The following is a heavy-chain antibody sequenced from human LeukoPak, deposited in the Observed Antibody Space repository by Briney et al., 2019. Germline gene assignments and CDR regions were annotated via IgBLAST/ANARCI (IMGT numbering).Heavy chain of an antibody. J-gene: IGHJ5*02. V-gene: IGHV1-24*01. CDR1: GYTLTELS. Sequence: ASVKVSCKVSGYTLTELSMHWVRQAPGKGLEWMGGFDPEDGETIYAQKFQGRVTMTEDTSTDTAYMELSSLRSEDTAVYYCATAPLLSYKNWFDPWGQGTLATVSS. CDR3: ATAPLLSYKNWFDP. D-gene: IGHD3-22*01. CDR2: FDPEDGET.